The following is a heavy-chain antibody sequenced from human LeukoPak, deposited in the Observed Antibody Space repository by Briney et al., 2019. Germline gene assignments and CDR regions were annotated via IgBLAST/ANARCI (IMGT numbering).Heavy chain of an antibody. V-gene: IGHV3-74*01. CDR3: ARDGGFSSYSY. CDR1: GNYW. CDR2: INSDGSWT. Sequence: PPGGSLRLSCAASGNYWMHWVRQAPGKGLVWVSHINSDGSWTSYADSVKGRFTISRDDSKNTLLLQMDSLRAEDTAIYYCARDGGFSSYSYWGQGTLVTVSS. D-gene: IGHD3-16*01. J-gene: IGHJ4*02.